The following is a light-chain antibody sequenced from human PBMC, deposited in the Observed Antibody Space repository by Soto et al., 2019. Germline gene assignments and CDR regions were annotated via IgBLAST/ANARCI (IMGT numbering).Light chain of an antibody. V-gene: IGKV3-20*01. Sequence: ETMMTQSPDTLSVSLGERATLSCRASQSLRSSLAWYQQKPGQAPRLLFYHASRRATGTPDRFSGSGSGTDFTLTISRLEPEDFAVFYCQQYGRSITFGQGTRLE. CDR1: QSLRSS. CDR2: HAS. CDR3: QQYGRSIT. J-gene: IGKJ5*01.